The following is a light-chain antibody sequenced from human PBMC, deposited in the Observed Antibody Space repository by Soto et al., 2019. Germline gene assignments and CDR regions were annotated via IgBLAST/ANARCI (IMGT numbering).Light chain of an antibody. CDR2: DVG. CDR1: SSDVGGYNY. CDR3: SSYTGSSTYVV. Sequence: QSALTQPASVSGSPGQSITISCTGTSSDVGGYNYVSWYQQHPGKAPKLIIYDVGNRPSGVSNRFSGSKSGNTASLTISGLQAEDEADCYCSSYTGSSTYVVFGGGTKLTVL. J-gene: IGLJ2*01. V-gene: IGLV2-14*01.